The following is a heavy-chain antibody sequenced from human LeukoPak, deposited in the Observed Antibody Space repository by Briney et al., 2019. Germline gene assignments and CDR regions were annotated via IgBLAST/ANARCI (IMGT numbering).Heavy chain of an antibody. J-gene: IGHJ4*02. Sequence: GGSLRLSCAASGFTFSSYAMHWVRQAPGKGLEGVAVISYDGSNKYYADSVKGRFTISRDNSKNTLYLQMNSLRAEDTAVYYCAREKEGEVLSPAFDYWGQGTLVTVSS. CDR2: ISYDGSNK. D-gene: IGHD1-26*01. V-gene: IGHV3-30-3*01. CDR3: AREKEGEVLSPAFDY. CDR1: GFTFSSYA.